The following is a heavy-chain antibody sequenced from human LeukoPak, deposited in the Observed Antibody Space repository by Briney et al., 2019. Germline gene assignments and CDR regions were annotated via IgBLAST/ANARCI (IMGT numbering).Heavy chain of an antibody. Sequence: ASVKVSCKASAYTFTDYYMHWVRQAPGQGLEWMGWINPNTGGTDYIQKFQGSVTMTRDTSISTAYMELNSLKSDDTAVYYCVRVVRRAAAHAGNWFDPWGQGTLVTVSS. CDR1: AYTFTDYY. J-gene: IGHJ5*02. D-gene: IGHD6-13*01. CDR2: INPNTGGT. V-gene: IGHV1-2*02. CDR3: VRVVRRAAAHAGNWFDP.